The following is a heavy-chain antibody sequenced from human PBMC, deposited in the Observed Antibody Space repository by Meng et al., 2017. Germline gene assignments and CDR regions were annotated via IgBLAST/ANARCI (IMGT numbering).Heavy chain of an antibody. CDR1: GGTFSSYA. D-gene: IGHD1-14*01. CDR2: IIPIFGTA. V-gene: IGHV1-69*05. CDR3: ARSIRTPEAFDI. J-gene: IGHJ3*02. Sequence: SVKVSCKASGGTFSSYAISWVRQAPGQGLEWMGGIIPIFGTANYAQKFQGRVTITTDESTSTAYMELSSLRAEDTAVYYCARSIRTPEAFDIWGQGAMVTVSS.